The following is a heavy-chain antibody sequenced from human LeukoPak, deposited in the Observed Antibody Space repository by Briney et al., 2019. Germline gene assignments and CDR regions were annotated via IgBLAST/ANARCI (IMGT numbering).Heavy chain of an antibody. Sequence: GGSLRLSCAVSGFTFSMYAMAWVRQAPGKGLEWVSGISDNTYYADSVRGRFTISRDNSKNTLYLQMNSLRAEDTAVYYCAKGQGSGIYKYYFDYWAREPWSLSPQ. CDR2: ISDNT. CDR3: AKGQGSGIYKYYFDY. V-gene: IGHV3-23*01. J-gene: IGHJ4*02. D-gene: IGHD3-10*01. CDR1: GFTFSMYA.